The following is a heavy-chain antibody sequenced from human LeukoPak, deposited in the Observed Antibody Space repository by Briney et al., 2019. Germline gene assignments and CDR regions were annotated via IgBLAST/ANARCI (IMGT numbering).Heavy chain of an antibody. CDR3: ARDSGTTGEVKFDP. V-gene: IGHV4-59*01. CDR2: IYYTGST. D-gene: IGHD1-7*01. Sequence: SETLSLTCTVSGGSISSFYWSWIRQPPGKGLEWIGYIYYTGSTNYNSSLKSRVTISVDTSKNQFSLNLSSVTAADTAMYYCARDSGTTGEVKFDPWGQGTLVTVSS. CDR1: GGSISSFY. J-gene: IGHJ5*02.